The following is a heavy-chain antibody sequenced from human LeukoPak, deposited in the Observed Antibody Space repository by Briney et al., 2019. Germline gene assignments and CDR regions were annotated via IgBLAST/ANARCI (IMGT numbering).Heavy chain of an antibody. D-gene: IGHD3-10*01. CDR3: ARVYGSGAPVRDFDY. V-gene: IGHV4-31*03. J-gene: IGHJ4*02. CDR1: GDSVSSGGYY. Sequence: SQTLSLTCSVSGDSVSSGGYYWSWVRQHPGKGLEWIGYVYHSGISYYNASLERRVTISIDTSKNQFSLNLTSVTAADTAVYYCARVYGSGAPVRDFDYWGQGTLVTVSS. CDR2: VYHSGIS.